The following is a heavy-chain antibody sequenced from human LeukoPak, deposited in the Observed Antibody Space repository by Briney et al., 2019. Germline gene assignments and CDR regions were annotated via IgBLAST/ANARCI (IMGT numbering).Heavy chain of an antibody. Sequence: GGSLRLSCAAPGITFSSYAMTWVRQAPGKGREWVSAISGSGGSTYYADSVKGRFTISRDNSKNTLYLQMNSLRAEDTAVYYCARAPQLVIDYWGQGTLVTVSS. CDR1: GITFSSYA. J-gene: IGHJ4*02. CDR3: ARAPQLVIDY. CDR2: ISGSGGST. V-gene: IGHV3-23*01. D-gene: IGHD6-13*01.